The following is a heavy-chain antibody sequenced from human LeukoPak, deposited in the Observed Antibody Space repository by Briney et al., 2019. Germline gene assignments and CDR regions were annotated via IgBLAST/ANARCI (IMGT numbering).Heavy chain of an antibody. Sequence: PGESLKISCKGSGYIFSSYWIGWVRQMPGQGLEWVGIIYPGDSNTRYSPSFQGQVTISADKSINTAYLQWSSLKASDTAMYYCARIYDSSGYYYPFDYWGQGTPVTVSS. D-gene: IGHD3-22*01. CDR1: GYIFSSYW. CDR2: IYPGDSNT. J-gene: IGHJ4*02. CDR3: ARIYDSSGYYYPFDY. V-gene: IGHV5-51*01.